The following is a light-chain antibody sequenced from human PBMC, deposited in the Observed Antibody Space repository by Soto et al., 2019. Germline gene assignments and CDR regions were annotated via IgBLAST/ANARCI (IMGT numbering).Light chain of an antibody. CDR3: HQYNHWTMT. V-gene: IGKV3-15*01. J-gene: IGKJ5*01. CDR1: QSLSRN. CDR2: SAS. Sequence: EVIMTQSPATLSVSPGERATLSCRASQSLSRNLAWYQQKPGQAPRLLISSASTRATGIPARFSGSGSGTEFILTISILQSEDFAVYYCHQYNHWTMTFGQGTRLEIK.